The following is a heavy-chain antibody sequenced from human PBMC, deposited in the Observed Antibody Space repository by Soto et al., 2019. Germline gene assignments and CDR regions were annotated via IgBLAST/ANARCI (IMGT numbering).Heavy chain of an antibody. Sequence: GGSLRLSCAASGFTFSSYSMNWVRQAPGKGLEWVSYISSSSSTIYYADSVKGRFTISRDNAKNSLYLQMNSLRAEDTAVYYCAGDIPSGSYRFDYWGQGALVTVSS. CDR1: GFTFSSYS. CDR2: ISSSSSTI. V-gene: IGHV3-48*01. CDR3: AGDIPSGSYRFDY. J-gene: IGHJ4*02. D-gene: IGHD1-26*01.